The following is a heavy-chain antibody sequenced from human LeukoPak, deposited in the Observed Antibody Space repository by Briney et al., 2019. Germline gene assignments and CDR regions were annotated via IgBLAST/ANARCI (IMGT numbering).Heavy chain of an antibody. CDR3: VRHFTVTTDYFDY. J-gene: IGHJ4*02. V-gene: IGHV4-38-2*01. D-gene: IGHD4-17*01. CDR1: GYSINSGYW. Sequence: PSETLCLTCAVSGYSINSGYWWGWIRQPPGKGLEWIGSIFHSGSTNYNPSLKSRVTISVDTSMNHFSLKLSSVTAADTAVYYCVRHFTVTTDYFDYWGQGALVTVSS. CDR2: IFHSGST.